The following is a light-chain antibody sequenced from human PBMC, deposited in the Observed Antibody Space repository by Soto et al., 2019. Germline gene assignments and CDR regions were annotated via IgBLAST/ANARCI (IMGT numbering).Light chain of an antibody. CDR1: QSISSN. J-gene: IGKJ3*01. CDR3: QQYNKWPLFT. Sequence: IVMTQSPATLSVSPGQRATLSCRASQSISSNLAWYQQRPGQAPRLLIYGASTRATGVPARFSGSGSGTDFVRAISSLQSEDFAIYYCQQYNKWPLFTFGPGTRVDI. V-gene: IGKV3-15*01. CDR2: GAS.